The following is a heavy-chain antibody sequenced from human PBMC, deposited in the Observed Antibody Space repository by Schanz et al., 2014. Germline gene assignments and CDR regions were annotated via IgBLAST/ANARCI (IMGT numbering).Heavy chain of an antibody. J-gene: IGHJ4*02. Sequence: EVQLVESGGGVVRPGGSLRLSCAASGFGFDDYAMSWVRQAPGKGLEWVSGINWNGGSTGYADSVKGRFIISRDNSKNNSKNTLYVQMNSLRAEDTAVYYCAREDCSATSCYFRYWGQGTLVTVSS. CDR2: INWNGGST. V-gene: IGHV3-20*04. CDR1: GFGFDDYA. D-gene: IGHD2-21*01. CDR3: AREDCSATSCYFRY.